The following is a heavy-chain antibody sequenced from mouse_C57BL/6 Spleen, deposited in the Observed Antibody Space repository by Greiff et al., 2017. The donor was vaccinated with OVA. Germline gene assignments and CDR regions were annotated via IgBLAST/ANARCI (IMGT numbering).Heavy chain of an antibody. D-gene: IGHD1-1*01. Sequence: QVQLQQPGAELVMPGASVKLSCKASGYTFTSYWMHWVKQRPGQGLEWIGEIDPSDSYTNYNQKFKGKSTLTVDKSSSTAYMQLSILTSEDSAVYYCARMGTTVVAYYYAMDYWGQGTSVTVSS. CDR1: GYTFTSYW. V-gene: IGHV1-69*01. CDR3: ARMGTTVVAYYYAMDY. CDR2: IDPSDSYT. J-gene: IGHJ4*01.